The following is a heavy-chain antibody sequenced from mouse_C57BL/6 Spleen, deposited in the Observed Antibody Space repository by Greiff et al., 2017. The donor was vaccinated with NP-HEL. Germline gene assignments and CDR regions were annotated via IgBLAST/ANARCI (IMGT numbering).Heavy chain of an antibody. Sequence: QVQLQQPGAELVKPGASVKLSCKASGYTFTSYWMQWVKQRPGQGLEWIGEIDPSDSYTNYNQKFKGKATLTVDTSSSTAYMQLSSLTSEDSAVYYCARGVGYLSFLDYWGQGTSVTVSS. CDR3: ARGVGYLSFLDY. V-gene: IGHV1-50*01. CDR1: GYTFTSYW. J-gene: IGHJ4*01. CDR2: IDPSDSYT. D-gene: IGHD1-1*02.